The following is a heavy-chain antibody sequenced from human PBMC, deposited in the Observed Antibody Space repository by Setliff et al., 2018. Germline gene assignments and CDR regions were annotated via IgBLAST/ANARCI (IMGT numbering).Heavy chain of an antibody. J-gene: IGHJ4*02. CDR2: IYYSGST. D-gene: IGHD3-3*01. Sequence: SETLSLTCTVSGGSISNYYWSWIRQSPGKGLEWIGFIYYSGSTYYNPSLKSRVTISVDTSKNQFSLKLSSVTAADTAVYYCASRATYYNFWSGYYLYWGQGTLVTVSS. V-gene: IGHV4-59*12. CDR1: GGSISNYY. CDR3: ASRATYYNFWSGYYLY.